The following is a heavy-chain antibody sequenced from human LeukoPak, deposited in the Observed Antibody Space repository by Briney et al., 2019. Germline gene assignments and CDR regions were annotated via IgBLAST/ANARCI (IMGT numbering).Heavy chain of an antibody. CDR2: IGGSGTTI. Sequence: GSLRLSCAASGFIFSTYEMNWVRQAPGKGLEWVSYIGGSGTTIYYADSVQGRFTISRDNAKNSLSLLMNNLTAADTAVYYCARDRYVVANWGQGTLVTVSS. J-gene: IGHJ4*02. V-gene: IGHV3-48*03. CDR1: GFIFSTYE. D-gene: IGHD2-15*01. CDR3: ARDRYVVAN.